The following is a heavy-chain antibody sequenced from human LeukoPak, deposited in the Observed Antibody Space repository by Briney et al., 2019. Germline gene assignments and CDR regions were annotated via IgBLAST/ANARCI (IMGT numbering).Heavy chain of an antibody. V-gene: IGHV4-39*07. Sequence: SETLSLTCTVSGGSISSSSYYWGWIRQPPGKGLEWIGSIYHSGSTYYNPSLKSRVTISVDTSKNQFSLKLSSVTAADTAVYYCARDFVGSGSYYIRYWGQGTLVTVSS. CDR1: GGSISSSSYY. D-gene: IGHD3-10*01. J-gene: IGHJ4*02. CDR2: IYHSGST. CDR3: ARDFVGSGSYYIRY.